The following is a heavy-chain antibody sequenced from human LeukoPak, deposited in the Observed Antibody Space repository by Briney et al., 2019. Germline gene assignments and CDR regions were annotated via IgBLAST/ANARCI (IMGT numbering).Heavy chain of an antibody. CDR1: GGSISSYY. J-gene: IGHJ4*02. CDR2: IYYSGST. V-gene: IGHV4-59*12. D-gene: IGHD5-18*01. Sequence: PSETLSLTCTVSGGSISSYYWSWVRQPPGKGLEWIGYIYYSGSTNYNPSLKSRVTISVDTSKNQLSLKLSSVTAADTAVYYCARVGVLDAAMPIYYFDYWGQGTLVTVSS. CDR3: ARVGVLDAAMPIYYFDY.